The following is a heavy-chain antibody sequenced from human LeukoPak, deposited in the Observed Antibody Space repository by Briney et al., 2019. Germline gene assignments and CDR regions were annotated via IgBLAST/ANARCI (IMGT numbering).Heavy chain of an antibody. CDR3: ARQEYCSGGSCYTWFDP. Sequence: GGSLRLSCAASRFTFSSYAMGWVRQAPGRGLEWVSALASSGIHIYYADSVKGRFTISRDNSRNTLYLQMNNLRAEDTAIYYCARQEYCSGGSCYTWFDPWGQGTLVIVSS. D-gene: IGHD2-15*01. CDR2: LASSGIHI. J-gene: IGHJ5*02. CDR1: RFTFSSYA. V-gene: IGHV3-23*01.